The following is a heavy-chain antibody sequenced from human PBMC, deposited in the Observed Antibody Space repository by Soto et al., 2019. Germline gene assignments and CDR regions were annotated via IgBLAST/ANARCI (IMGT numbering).Heavy chain of an antibody. CDR1: GFTFSSYS. CDR3: ARAGRYCSGGSCYPYYYYYMDV. V-gene: IGHV3-48*01. CDR2: ISSSSSTI. J-gene: IGHJ6*03. D-gene: IGHD2-15*01. Sequence: PGGSLRLSCAASGFTFSSYSMNWVRQAPGKGLEWVSYISSSSSTIYYADSVKGRFTISRDNAKNSLYLQMNSLRAEDTAVYYCARAGRYCSGGSCYPYYYYYMDVWGKGTTVTVSS.